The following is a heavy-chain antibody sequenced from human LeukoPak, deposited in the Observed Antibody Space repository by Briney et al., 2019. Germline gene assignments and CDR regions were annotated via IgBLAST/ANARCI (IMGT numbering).Heavy chain of an antibody. V-gene: IGHV3-7*01. CDR1: GFTFGTYW. CDR2: IKQDGSEK. Sequence: GGSLRLSCAASGFTFGTYWMSWVRQAPGKGLEWVANIKQDGSEKYYVDFLKGRFTISRDNAKNSLYLQMNSLRAEDTAVYYCARDKPRDAVSGSNFDYWDQGTLVIVSS. J-gene: IGHJ4*02. CDR3: ARDKPRDAVSGSNFDY. D-gene: IGHD1-26*01.